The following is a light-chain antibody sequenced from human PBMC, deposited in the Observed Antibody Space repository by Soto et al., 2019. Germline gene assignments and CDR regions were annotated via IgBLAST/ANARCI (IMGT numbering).Light chain of an antibody. CDR1: SSNIGSNT. Sequence: QSALTQPPSASGTPGQRVTISCSGSSSNIGSNTVNWYQQLPGTAPKLLIYSNNQRPSGVPDRFSGSKSGTSASLAISGLQSEDEADYYCAAWDGSLNGVVFGGGTQLTVL. J-gene: IGLJ2*01. V-gene: IGLV1-44*01. CDR2: SNN. CDR3: AAWDGSLNGVV.